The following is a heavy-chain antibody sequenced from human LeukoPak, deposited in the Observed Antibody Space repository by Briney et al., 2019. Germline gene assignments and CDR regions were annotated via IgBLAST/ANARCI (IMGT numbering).Heavy chain of an antibody. CDR2: IRYDGSNK. D-gene: IGHD2-15*01. CDR1: GFTFSSYG. V-gene: IGHV3-30*02. Sequence: GGSLRLSCAASGFTFSSYGMHWVRQAPGKGLEWVAFIRYDGSNKYCADSVKGRFTIPRHNSKNTLYLQMNSLRVEDAAVYYCAEAPVTSCRGAFCYPFDCWGQGTLVTVSS. J-gene: IGHJ4*02. CDR3: AEAPVTSCRGAFCYPFDC.